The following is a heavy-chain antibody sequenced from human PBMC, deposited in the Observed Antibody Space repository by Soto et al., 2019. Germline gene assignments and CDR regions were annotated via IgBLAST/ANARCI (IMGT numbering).Heavy chain of an antibody. J-gene: IGHJ4*02. D-gene: IGHD2-15*01. CDR3: ARTTVVAAYIY. V-gene: IGHV3-7*03. Sequence: GGSLRLSCAASGFTFSSYWMSWVRQAPGKGLEWVANIKEDGSEKYYVDSVKGRFTISRDNAKNSLYLQMNSLRAEDTAVYYCARTTVVAAYIYWGQGTLVTVSS. CDR1: GFTFSSYW. CDR2: IKEDGSEK.